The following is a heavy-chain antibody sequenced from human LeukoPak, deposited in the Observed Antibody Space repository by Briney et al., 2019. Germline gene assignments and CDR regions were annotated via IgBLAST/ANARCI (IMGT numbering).Heavy chain of an antibody. CDR3: ASATMVKYYFDY. D-gene: IGHD3-10*01. J-gene: IGHJ4*02. V-gene: IGHV4-59*01. CDR2: IYYVGST. CDR1: GGSISSYY. Sequence: SETLSLTCTVSGGSISSYYWSWIRQPPGKGLEWIGYIYYVGSTNYNPSLKSRVTISGDASKNQFSLKLSSVTAADTAVYYCASATMVKYYFDYWGQGILVTVSP.